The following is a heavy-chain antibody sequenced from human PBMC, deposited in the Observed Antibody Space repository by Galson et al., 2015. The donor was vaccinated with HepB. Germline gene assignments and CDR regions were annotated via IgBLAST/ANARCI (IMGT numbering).Heavy chain of an antibody. V-gene: IGHV3-23*01. Sequence: SLRLSCAASGFTFSSSAMSWVRQAPGKGLEWVSAISGSGGTTYYADSVKGRFTISRDNSKNTLYLQMHSLRAEATATYYCARRIWYSSDSSGSYFDYWGQGSLVTVSS. CDR3: ARRIWYSSDSSGSYFDY. CDR1: GFTFSSSA. D-gene: IGHD3-22*01. CDR2: ISGSGGTT. J-gene: IGHJ4*02.